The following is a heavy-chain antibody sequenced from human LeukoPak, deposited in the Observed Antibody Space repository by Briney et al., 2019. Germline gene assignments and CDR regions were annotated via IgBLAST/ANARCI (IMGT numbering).Heavy chain of an antibody. Sequence: SVKVSCKASGGTFSSYAISWVRQAPGQGLEWMGGIIPIFGTANYAQKFQGRVTITTDESTSTAYMELSSLRSEDTAVYYCARDLMYCDTMSCYDGDFDYWGQGTPVTVSS. D-gene: IGHD2-2*01. J-gene: IGHJ4*02. CDR1: GGTFSSYA. CDR3: ARDLMYCDTMSCYDGDFDY. V-gene: IGHV1-69*05. CDR2: IIPIFGTA.